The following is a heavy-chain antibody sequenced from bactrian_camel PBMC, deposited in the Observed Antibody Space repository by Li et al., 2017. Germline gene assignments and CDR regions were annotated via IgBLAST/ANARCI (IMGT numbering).Heavy chain of an antibody. CDR2: LASYGTT. Sequence: HVQLVESGGGLVQPGGSLRLSCTGSGFSFDDADMGWYRQGSGSDCKLVSALASYGTTYYLGSVKGRFTISRDAAKNTLSLEMNGLKTEDTATYYCAAHCWGKWHWGRGTQVTVSP. V-gene: IGHV3S60*01. CDR1: GFSFDDAD. CDR3: AAHCWGKWH. J-gene: IGHJ4*01. D-gene: IGHD5*01.